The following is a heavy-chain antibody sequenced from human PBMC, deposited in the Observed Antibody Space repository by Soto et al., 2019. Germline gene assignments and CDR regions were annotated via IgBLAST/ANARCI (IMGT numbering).Heavy chain of an antibody. CDR3: AKGAGATNRLLEGN. J-gene: IGHJ4*02. D-gene: IGHD3-3*01. CDR1: GFTFSSYS. CDR2: ITAGGSTT. V-gene: IGHV3-23*05. Sequence: PGGSMRHSCAASGFTFSSYSMSRVRQTPGKELEWVSSITAGGSTTYYRDSVKGRFTISRDNSKNTLYLQMNSLRADDTAAYYCAKGAGATNRLLEGNWGQGTLVTVSS.